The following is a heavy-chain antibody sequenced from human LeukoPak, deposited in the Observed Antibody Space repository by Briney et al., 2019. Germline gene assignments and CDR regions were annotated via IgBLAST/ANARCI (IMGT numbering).Heavy chain of an antibody. CDR1: GFTFSSYG. D-gene: IGHD1-26*01. J-gene: IGHJ4*02. CDR3: ARYSESYHAIDY. Sequence: GGSLRLSCAASGFTFSSYGMHWVRQAPGKGLEWVAVIWYDGRNKYYADSVKGRFTISRDNAENTLYLQMNSLRAEDTALYYCARYSESYHAIDYWGQGTLVTVSS. V-gene: IGHV3-33*01. CDR2: IWYDGRNK.